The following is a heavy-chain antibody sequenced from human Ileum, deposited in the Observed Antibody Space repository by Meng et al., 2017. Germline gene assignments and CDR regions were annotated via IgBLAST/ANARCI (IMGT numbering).Heavy chain of an antibody. D-gene: IGHD6-13*01. CDR2: IYYSGTT. CDR3: AREPPAAAGTGADY. V-gene: IGHV4-31*03. Sequence: QVQLQESGPGLVTPSQTLSLTCTVSGGSISSGGYYWSWIRQHPGKGLEWIGYIYYSGTTYYNPSLKSRVTISVDTSKNQFSLKLSSVTAADTAVYYCAREPPAAAGTGADYWGQGTLVTVSS. CDR1: GGSISSGGYY. J-gene: IGHJ4*02.